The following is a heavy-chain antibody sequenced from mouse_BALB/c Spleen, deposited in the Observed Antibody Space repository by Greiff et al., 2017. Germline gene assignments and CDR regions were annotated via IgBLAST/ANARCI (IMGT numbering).Heavy chain of an antibody. CDR1: GYTFSSYW. D-gene: IGHD2-1*01. CDR2: ILPGSGST. CDR3: ARPGGNFLYAMDY. Sequence: QVQLQQSGAELMKPGASVKISCKATGYTFSSYWIEWVKQRPGHGLEWIGEILPGSGSTNYNEKFKGKATFTADTSSNTAYMQLSSLTSEDSAVYYCARPGGNFLYAMDYWGQGTSVTVSS. J-gene: IGHJ4*01. V-gene: IGHV1-9*01.